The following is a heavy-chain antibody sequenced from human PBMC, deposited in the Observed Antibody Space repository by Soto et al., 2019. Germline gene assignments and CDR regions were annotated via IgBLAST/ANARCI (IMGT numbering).Heavy chain of an antibody. V-gene: IGHV4-59*01. CDR2: IYYSGST. J-gene: IGHJ4*02. D-gene: IGHD3-16*02. CDR3: ARGGGTVWGSHRFDY. CDR1: GGSMSSYY. Sequence: LSLTCTVSGGSMSSYYWSWIRQPPGKGLEWIGYIYYSGSTNYNPSLKSRVTISVDTSKNQFSLKLSSVTAADTAVYYCARGGGTVWGSHRFDYWGQGTLVTVSS.